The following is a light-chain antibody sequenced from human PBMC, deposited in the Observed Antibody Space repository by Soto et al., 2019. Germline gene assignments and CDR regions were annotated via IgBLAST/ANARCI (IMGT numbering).Light chain of an antibody. CDR1: QSINRY. CDR3: QRYNSYPLT. J-gene: IGKJ4*01. V-gene: IGKV1-5*01. CDR2: DAS. Sequence: DIQMTQSPSTLSASVGDRVTITCRATQSINRYLAWYQQKPGKAPKLLIYDASILESGVPSRFSGSASGTDFILTISSLQPEDFATYYCQRYNSYPLTFGGGTKVENK.